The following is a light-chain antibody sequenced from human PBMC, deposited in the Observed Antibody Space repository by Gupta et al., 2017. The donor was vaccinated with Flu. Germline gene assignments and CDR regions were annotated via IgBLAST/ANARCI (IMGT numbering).Light chain of an antibody. CDR2: DAS. Sequence: IQMTQSPSSLSASVGDRVTITCQASQDISNYLNWYQQKPGKAPKLLIYDASNLETGVPSRSSGSGSGTDFTFSISSLQPEDIATYYCQQYDNLPITFGQGTRLEIK. J-gene: IGKJ5*01. CDR3: QQYDNLPIT. V-gene: IGKV1-33*01. CDR1: QDISNY.